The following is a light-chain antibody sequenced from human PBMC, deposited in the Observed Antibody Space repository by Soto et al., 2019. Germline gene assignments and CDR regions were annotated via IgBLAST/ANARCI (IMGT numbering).Light chain of an antibody. V-gene: IGKV3-15*01. CDR1: QSVGSN. J-gene: IGKJ1*01. Sequence: ETVMTQSPATLSVSPGERASLSCRASQSVGSNLAWYQQKPGQAPRLLIYGASTRATGIPARFSGSGSGTEFTLTISSLQSEDFAVYYCQQYNNWPLWTFGQGTKVDIK. CDR3: QQYNNWPLWT. CDR2: GAS.